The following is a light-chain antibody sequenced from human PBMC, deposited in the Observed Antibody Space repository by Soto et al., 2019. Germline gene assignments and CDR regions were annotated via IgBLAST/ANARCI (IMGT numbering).Light chain of an antibody. J-gene: IGLJ3*02. CDR2: GNS. Sequence: QSVLTQPPSVSGAPGQRVTISCTGSSSNIGAGYDVHWYQQLPGTAPKLLIYGNSNRPSGVPDRFSGSKSGTSASLAITGLQAEDEADYYRRSYDSSLSGWVFGGGTKLTVL. CDR3: RSYDSSLSGWV. V-gene: IGLV1-40*01. CDR1: SSNIGAGYD.